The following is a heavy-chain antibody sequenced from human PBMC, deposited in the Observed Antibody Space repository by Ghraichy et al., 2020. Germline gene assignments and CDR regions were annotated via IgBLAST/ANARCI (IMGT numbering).Heavy chain of an antibody. V-gene: IGHV3-9*01. J-gene: IGHJ4*02. CDR3: AKGDYYYDSSGRFDY. D-gene: IGHD3-22*01. CDR2: ISWNSGSI. CDR1: GFTFDDYA. Sequence: GGSLRLSCAASGFTFDDYAMHWVRQAPGKGLEWVSGISWNSGSIGYADSVKGRFTISRDNAKNSLYLQMNSLRAEDTALYYCAKGDYYYDSSGRFDYWGQGTLVTVSS.